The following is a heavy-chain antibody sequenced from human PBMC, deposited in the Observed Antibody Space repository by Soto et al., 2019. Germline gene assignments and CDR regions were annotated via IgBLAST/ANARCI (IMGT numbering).Heavy chain of an antibody. J-gene: IGHJ4*02. CDR1: GFTFSSYS. CDR2: ISSSSSTI. V-gene: IGHV3-48*02. Sequence: GGSLRLSCAASGFTFSSYSMNWVRQAPGKGLEWVSYISSSSSTIYYADSVKGRFTISRDNAKNSLYLQMNSLRDEDTAVYYCARVRNYYDSSGYTYWGQGTLVTVS. CDR3: ARVRNYYDSSGYTY. D-gene: IGHD3-22*01.